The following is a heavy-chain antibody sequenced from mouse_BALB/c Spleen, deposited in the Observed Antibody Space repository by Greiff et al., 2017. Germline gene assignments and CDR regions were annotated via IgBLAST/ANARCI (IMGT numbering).Heavy chain of an antibody. Sequence: QVQLQQPGAELVMPGASVKMSCKASGYTFTDYWMHWVKQRPGQGLEWIGAIDTSDSYTSYNQKFKGKATLTVDESSSTAYMQLSSLTSEDSAVYYCARSTMITTEDKLDYWGQGTTLTVSS. CDR1: GYTFTDYW. V-gene: IGHV1-69*01. CDR3: ARSTMITTEDKLDY. J-gene: IGHJ2*01. D-gene: IGHD2-4*01. CDR2: IDTSDSYT.